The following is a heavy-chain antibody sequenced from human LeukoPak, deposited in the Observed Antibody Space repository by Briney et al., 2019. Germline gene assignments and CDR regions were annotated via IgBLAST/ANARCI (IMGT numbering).Heavy chain of an antibody. J-gene: IGHJ5*02. Sequence: PGGSLRLSCAASGFTFRSYAMSWVRQAPGKGLEWVSDISGSGGGIQYADSVKGRFTISRDNSKNTLSLQMHSLRAEDTAVYYCAKVGIAGASRWFDPWGQGTLVTVSS. D-gene: IGHD1-26*01. CDR1: GFTFRSYA. V-gene: IGHV3-23*01. CDR3: AKVGIAGASRWFDP. CDR2: ISGSGGGI.